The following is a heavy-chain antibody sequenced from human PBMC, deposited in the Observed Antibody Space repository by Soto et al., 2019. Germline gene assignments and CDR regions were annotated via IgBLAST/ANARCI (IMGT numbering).Heavy chain of an antibody. Sequence: EVQLLESGGGLVQPGESLRLSCAASGFTFSSYAMSWDRQAPGKGLEWVSSIGVSSDAYYADSVKGRFTISRDNSRNTLYLQMNILRAEDTALYYCAKNYFFDSWGQGTLVTVSS. V-gene: IGHV3-23*01. CDR1: GFTFSSYA. J-gene: IGHJ4*02. CDR2: IGVSSDA. CDR3: AKNYFFDS.